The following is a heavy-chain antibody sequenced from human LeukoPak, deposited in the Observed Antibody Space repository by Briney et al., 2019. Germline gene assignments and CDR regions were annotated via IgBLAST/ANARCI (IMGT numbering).Heavy chain of an antibody. J-gene: IGHJ3*02. CDR3: ARGPYTYDSSGAFDI. V-gene: IGHV4-61*02. Sequence: SETLSLTCTVSGDSISSGDYYWSWIRQPAGKGLEWIGRISSSGSTNYNPSLKSRVTISVDTSKNQFSLKLSSVTAADTAVYFCARGPYTYDSSGAFDIWGQGTMATVSS. CDR2: ISSSGST. CDR1: GDSISSGDYY. D-gene: IGHD3-22*01.